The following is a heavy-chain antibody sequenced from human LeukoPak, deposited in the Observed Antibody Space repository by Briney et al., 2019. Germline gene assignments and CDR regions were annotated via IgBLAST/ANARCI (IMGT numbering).Heavy chain of an antibody. CDR2: INHSGST. V-gene: IGHV4-34*08. CDR1: GFTVSSNE. CDR3: AGSTYYDFWSGYLMFDY. J-gene: IGHJ4*02. Sequence: GSLRLSCAASGFTVSSNEMSWVRQAPGKGLEWIGEINHSGSTNYNPSLKSRVTISVDTSKNQFSLKLSSVTAADTAVYYCAGSTYYDFWSGYLMFDYWGQGTLVTVSS. D-gene: IGHD3-3*01.